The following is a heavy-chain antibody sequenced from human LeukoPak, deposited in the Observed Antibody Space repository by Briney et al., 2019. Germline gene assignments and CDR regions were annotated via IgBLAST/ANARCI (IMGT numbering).Heavy chain of an antibody. CDR2: IYHSGST. CDR3: ARGGGYASPIGY. CDR1: GGSISTYY. D-gene: IGHD5-12*01. J-gene: IGHJ4*02. V-gene: IGHV4-59*01. Sequence: KPSETLSLTCTLSGGSISTYYWSWIQQPPGKGLEWIGYIYHSGSTNYNPSLKSRVTISVDTSKNQFSLKLSSVTAADTAVHYCARGGGYASPIGYWGQGALVTVSS.